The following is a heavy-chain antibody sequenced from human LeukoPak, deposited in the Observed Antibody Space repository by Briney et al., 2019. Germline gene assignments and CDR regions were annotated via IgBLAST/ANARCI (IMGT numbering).Heavy chain of an antibody. J-gene: IGHJ4*02. D-gene: IGHD2/OR15-2a*01. CDR1: GFTFSSYS. CDR2: ISCSSSSI. Sequence: GGSLRLSCAASGFTFSSYSMNWVRQAPGKGLEWVSSISCSSSSIYYADSVKGRFTISRDNAKNSLYLQMNSLRAEDTAVYYCARVKVIEYHYDYWGQGTLVTVSS. V-gene: IGHV3-21*01. CDR3: ARVKVIEYHYDY.